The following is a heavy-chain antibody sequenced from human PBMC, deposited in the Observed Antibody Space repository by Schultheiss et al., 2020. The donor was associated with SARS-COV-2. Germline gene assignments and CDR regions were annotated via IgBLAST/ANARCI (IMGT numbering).Heavy chain of an antibody. J-gene: IGHJ4*02. Sequence: ASVKVSCKASGYTFTGYYMHWVRQAPGQGLEWMGWINPNSGGTNYAQKFQGRVTMTRDTSISTAYMELSSLRSEDTAVYYCASLYYYDSSGYNPGPFGWGQGTLVTVSS. V-gene: IGHV1-2*02. D-gene: IGHD3-22*01. CDR2: INPNSGGT. CDR1: GYTFTGYY. CDR3: ASLYYYDSSGYNPGPFG.